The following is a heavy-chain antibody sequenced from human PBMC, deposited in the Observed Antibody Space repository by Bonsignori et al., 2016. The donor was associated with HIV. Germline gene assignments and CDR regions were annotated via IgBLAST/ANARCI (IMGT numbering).Heavy chain of an antibody. J-gene: IGHJ4*02. CDR2: IYYSGST. CDR3: ARGGWYYFDF. Sequence: WIRQPPGKALEWIGYIYYSGSTNYNPSLKSRVTLSVDTSKNQFSLNLSSVTAADTAVYYCARGGWYYFDFWGQGTLVTVSS. V-gene: IGHV4-59*01. D-gene: IGHD6-19*01.